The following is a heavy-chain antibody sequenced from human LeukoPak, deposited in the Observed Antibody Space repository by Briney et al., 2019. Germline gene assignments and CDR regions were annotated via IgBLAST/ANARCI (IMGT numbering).Heavy chain of an antibody. V-gene: IGHV1-46*01. CDR1: GYTFTSYY. J-gene: IGHJ4*02. D-gene: IGHD6-19*01. CDR3: ARDLGYSSGWRLQDFDY. Sequence: VASAKVSCKASGYTFTSYYMHWVRQAPGQGLEWMGIINPSGGSTSYAQKFQGRVTMTRDTSTSTVYMELSSLRSEDTAVYYCARDLGYSSGWRLQDFDYWGQGTLVTVSS. CDR2: INPSGGST.